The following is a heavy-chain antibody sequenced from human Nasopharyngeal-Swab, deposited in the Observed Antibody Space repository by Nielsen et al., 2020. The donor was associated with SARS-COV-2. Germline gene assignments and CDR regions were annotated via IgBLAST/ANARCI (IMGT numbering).Heavy chain of an antibody. D-gene: IGHD2-21*02. CDR2: INPNSGGT. J-gene: IGHJ3*02. V-gene: IGHV1-2*04. Sequence: ASAKVSCKASGYTFTGYYMLWVRQAPGQGLAWMGWINPNSGGTNYAQKFQGWVTMTRDTSISTAYMELSRLRSDDTAVYYCARSHIVVVTDAFDIWGQGTMVTVSS. CDR1: GYTFTGYY. CDR3: ARSHIVVVTDAFDI.